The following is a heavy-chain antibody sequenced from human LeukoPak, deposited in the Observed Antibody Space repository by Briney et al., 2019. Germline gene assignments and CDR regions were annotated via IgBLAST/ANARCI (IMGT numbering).Heavy chain of an antibody. V-gene: IGHV3-74*01. CDR3: ARGYSNRFDY. J-gene: IGHJ4*02. Sequence: GGSLRLSCAASGFTFSSYWMHWVRQAPGKGLVWVSRINSDGSSISYADSVRGRFTISRDNAKNTLYLQMNSLRAEDTAVYSCARGYSNRFDYWGQGTLVTVSS. CDR1: GFTFSSYW. CDR2: INSDGSSI. D-gene: IGHD6-13*01.